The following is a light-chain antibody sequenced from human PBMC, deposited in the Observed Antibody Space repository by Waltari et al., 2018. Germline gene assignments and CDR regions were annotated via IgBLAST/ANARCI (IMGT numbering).Light chain of an antibody. CDR3: QQFYSTPYT. CDR1: QSVLYSSNNLNY. J-gene: IGKJ2*01. V-gene: IGKV4-1*01. Sequence: DIVMTQSPDSLAVSLGERAPINCNSSQSVLYSSNNLNYLAWYQQKPGQPPKLLIYWASTRESGVPDRFSGSGSGTDFTLTISSLQAEDVAVYYCQQFYSTPYTFGQGTKLVIK. CDR2: WAS.